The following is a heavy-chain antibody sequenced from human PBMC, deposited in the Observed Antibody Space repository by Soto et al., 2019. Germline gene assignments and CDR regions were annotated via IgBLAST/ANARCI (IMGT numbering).Heavy chain of an antibody. CDR3: ARDLYASCYY. V-gene: IGHV3-74*01. J-gene: IGHJ4*02. CDR1: GFIFTDYW. D-gene: IGHD2-8*01. Sequence: EVQLVESGGGLVQPGGSLSLSCAASGFIFTDYWMNWVRQAPGKGPVWVARINSDGSTAYYADSVKGRFTFSRDNAKNTLYLQMNSLTVEDTAVYYCARDLYASCYYWGRGTRVTVSS. CDR2: INSDGSTA.